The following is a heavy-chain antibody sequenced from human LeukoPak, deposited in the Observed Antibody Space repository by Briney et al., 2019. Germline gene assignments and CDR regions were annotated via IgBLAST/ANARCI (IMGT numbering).Heavy chain of an antibody. Sequence: SETLSLTCTVSGGSISSYYWSWIRQPPGKGLEWIGYIYYSGSTNYNPSLKSRVTISVDTSKNQFSLKLSSVTAADTAVYYCARLIAAGNGYFDYWGQGTLVTVSS. CDR3: ARLIAAGNGYFDY. D-gene: IGHD6-13*01. J-gene: IGHJ4*02. V-gene: IGHV4-59*08. CDR1: GGSISSYY. CDR2: IYYSGST.